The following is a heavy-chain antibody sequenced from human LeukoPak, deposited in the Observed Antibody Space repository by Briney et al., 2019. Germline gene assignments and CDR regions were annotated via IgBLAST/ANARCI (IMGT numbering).Heavy chain of an antibody. Sequence: SVKVSCKASGGTFSSYAISWVRQAPGQGLEWVGGIIPIFGTANYAQKFQGRVTITADESTSTAYMELSSLRSEDTAVYYCARSRYFDWLRDFDIWGQGTMVTVSS. CDR3: ARSRYFDWLRDFDI. CDR1: GGTFSSYA. J-gene: IGHJ3*02. D-gene: IGHD3-9*01. V-gene: IGHV1-69*01. CDR2: IIPIFGTA.